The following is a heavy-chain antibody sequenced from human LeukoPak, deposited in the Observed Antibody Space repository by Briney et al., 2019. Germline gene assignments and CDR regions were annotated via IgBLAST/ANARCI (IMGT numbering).Heavy chain of an antibody. Sequence: PSETLSLTCAVSGGSLSGYYWSWIRQPPGKGLEWIGYIYYSGSTNYNPSLKSRVTISVDTSKNQFSLKLSSVTAADTAVYYCARDRKFRFGELSYYYGMDVWGQGTTVTVSS. D-gene: IGHD3-10*01. V-gene: IGHV4-59*01. CDR1: GGSLSGYY. J-gene: IGHJ6*02. CDR2: IYYSGST. CDR3: ARDRKFRFGELSYYYGMDV.